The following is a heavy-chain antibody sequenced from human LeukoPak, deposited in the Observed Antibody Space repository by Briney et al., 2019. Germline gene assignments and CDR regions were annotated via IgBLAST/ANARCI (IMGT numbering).Heavy chain of an antibody. Sequence: GGSLRLSCAASGFTLSSYWMAWVRQAPGKGLEWVANIKQDGSEKYFVDSVKGRFTISRDNTKNSLYLQMNSLRAEDRAVYYCAREYYYGSGSYGYWGQGTLVTVSS. J-gene: IGHJ4*02. V-gene: IGHV3-7*01. CDR2: IKQDGSEK. D-gene: IGHD3-10*01. CDR3: AREYYYGSGSYGY. CDR1: GFTLSSYW.